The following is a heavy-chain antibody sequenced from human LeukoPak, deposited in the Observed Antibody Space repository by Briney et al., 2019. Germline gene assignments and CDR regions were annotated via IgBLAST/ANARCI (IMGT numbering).Heavy chain of an antibody. CDR2: IYYSGST. CDR1: GGSISSYY. CDR3: ARSPPHDAFDI. Sequence: PSETLSLTCTVSGGSISSYYWSWIRQSPGKGLEWIGYIYYSGSTNYNPSLKSRVTISVDTSKNQFSLKLSSVTAADTAVYYCARSPPHDAFDIWGQGTMVTVSS. V-gene: IGHV4-59*08. J-gene: IGHJ3*02.